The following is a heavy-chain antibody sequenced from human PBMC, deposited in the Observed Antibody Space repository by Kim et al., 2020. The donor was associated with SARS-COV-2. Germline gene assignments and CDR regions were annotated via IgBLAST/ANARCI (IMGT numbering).Heavy chain of an antibody. D-gene: IGHD6-6*01. J-gene: IGHJ6*02. V-gene: IGHV5-10-1*01. CDR3: AHERAGVWQLVGEGYYYYGMDV. CDR1: GYSFTSYW. Sequence: GESLKISCKGSGYSFTSYWISWVRQMPGKGLEWMGRIDPSDSYTNYSPSFQGHVTISADKSISTAYLQWSSLKASDTAMYYCAHERAGVWQLVGEGYYYYGMDVWGQGTTVTVSS. CDR2: IDPSDSYT.